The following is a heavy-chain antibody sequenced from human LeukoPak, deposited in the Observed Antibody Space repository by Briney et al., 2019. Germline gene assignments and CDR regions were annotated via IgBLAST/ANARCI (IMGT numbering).Heavy chain of an antibody. Sequence: GGSLSLSCAASGFTLSSNYMSWVRQAAGNGMEWVAVIYSRGSTYYADSVKGRLTFSKDNSKNTLYLQMTTLKPWDTAVYYCAREWGGGFDYWCQGTLVTVSS. CDR1: GFTLSSNY. V-gene: IGHV3-53*01. J-gene: IGHJ4*02. D-gene: IGHD3-16*01. CDR2: IYSRGST. CDR3: AREWGGGFDY.